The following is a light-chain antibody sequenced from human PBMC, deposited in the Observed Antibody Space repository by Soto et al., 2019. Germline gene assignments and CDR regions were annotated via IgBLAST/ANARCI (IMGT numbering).Light chain of an antibody. CDR2: GAS. CDR1: QSVSSN. CDR3: QQYNNWQGT. J-gene: IGKJ1*01. V-gene: IGKV3-15*01. Sequence: EIVITQAPATLSVSPGERATLSCRASQSVSSNLAWYQQKPGQAPRLLIYGASTRATGIPARFSGSGSGTEFTLTISSLQSEDFAVYYCQQYNNWQGTLGQGTKVDIK.